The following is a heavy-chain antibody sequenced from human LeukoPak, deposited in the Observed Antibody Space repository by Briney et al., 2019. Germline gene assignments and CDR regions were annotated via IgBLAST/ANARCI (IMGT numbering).Heavy chain of an antibody. CDR2: INPSGGST. D-gene: IGHD2-8*01. CDR1: GYTFTSYY. Sequence: ASAKVSCKASGYTFTSYYMHWVRQAPGQGLEWMGIINPSGGSTSYAQKFQGRVTMTRDMSTSTVYMELSSLRSEDTAVYYCAREGGGYCTNGVCYRGEDYYYYMDVWGKGTTVTVSS. CDR3: AREGGGYCTNGVCYRGEDYYYYMDV. J-gene: IGHJ6*03. V-gene: IGHV1-46*01.